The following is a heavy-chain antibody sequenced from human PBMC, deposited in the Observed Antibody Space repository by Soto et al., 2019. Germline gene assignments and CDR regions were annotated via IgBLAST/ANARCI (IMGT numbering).Heavy chain of an antibody. D-gene: IGHD3-3*01. J-gene: IGHJ4*02. CDR2: IVVGSGNT. V-gene: IGHV1-58*01. Sequence: SVKVSCKASGFTFTSSAVQWVRQARGQRLEWIGWIVVGSGNTNYAQKFQERVTITRDMSTSTAHMELSSLRSEDTAVYYCAADGSFWSGYYRFDYWAQGTLVTVSS. CDR3: AADGSFWSGYYRFDY. CDR1: GFTFTSSA.